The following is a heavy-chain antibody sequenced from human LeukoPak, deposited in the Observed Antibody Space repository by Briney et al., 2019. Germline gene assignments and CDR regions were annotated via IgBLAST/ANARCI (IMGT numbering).Heavy chain of an antibody. V-gene: IGHV3-23*01. D-gene: IGHD3-9*01. J-gene: IGHJ6*04. CDR1: GFRFGSYT. CDR3: AKASQFDILTEYPYYYNGFDV. Sequence: PGGALRLFCAASGFRFGSYTLTWVRQPPGMGLDGVSLLRERGGKTHYADSVKGRFTISRDNSRNTVYLQMNTLRAEDTAVYYCAKASQFDILTEYPYYYNGFDVWGKGTTVIVSS. CDR2: LRERGGKT.